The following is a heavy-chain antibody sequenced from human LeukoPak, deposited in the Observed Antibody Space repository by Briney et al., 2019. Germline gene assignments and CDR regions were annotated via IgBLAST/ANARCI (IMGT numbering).Heavy chain of an antibody. CDR3: ARVGYSSSWYHYYMDV. Sequence: PSETLSLTCTVSGGSISSYYWSWIRQPAGKGLEWIGRIYTSGSTNYNPSLKSRVTMSVDTSKNQFSLKLSSVTAADTAVYYCARVGYSSSWYHYYMDVWGKGTTVTVSS. CDR1: GGSISSYY. V-gene: IGHV4-4*07. D-gene: IGHD6-13*01. J-gene: IGHJ6*03. CDR2: IYTSGST.